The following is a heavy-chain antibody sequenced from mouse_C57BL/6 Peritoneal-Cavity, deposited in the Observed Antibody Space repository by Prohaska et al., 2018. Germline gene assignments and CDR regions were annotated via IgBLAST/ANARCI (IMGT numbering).Heavy chain of an antibody. D-gene: IGHD1-1*01. V-gene: IGHV1-82*01. CDR1: GYAFSSSW. Sequence: ISCKASGYAFSSSWMNWVKQRPGKGLEWIGRIYPGDGDTNYNGKFNGKATLTADKSSSTAYMQRSSLTSEDSAVYVCARSSITTARFDYWGQGTTLTVSS. CDR3: ARSSITTARFDY. J-gene: IGHJ2*01. CDR2: IYPGDGDT.